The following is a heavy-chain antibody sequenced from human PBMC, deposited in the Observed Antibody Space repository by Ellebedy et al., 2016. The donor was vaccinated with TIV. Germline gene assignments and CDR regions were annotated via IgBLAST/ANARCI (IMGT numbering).Heavy chain of an antibody. Sequence: GGSLRLXXAASGFTFSSYAISWVRQAPGRGLEWVSAISGSGGSTYYADSVKGRFTISRDNSKNTLYLQMNSLRAEDTAVYYCARDFSYEVDYWGQGTLVTVSS. CDR1: GFTFSSYA. J-gene: IGHJ4*02. D-gene: IGHD2-8*01. V-gene: IGHV3-23*01. CDR3: ARDFSYEVDY. CDR2: ISGSGGST.